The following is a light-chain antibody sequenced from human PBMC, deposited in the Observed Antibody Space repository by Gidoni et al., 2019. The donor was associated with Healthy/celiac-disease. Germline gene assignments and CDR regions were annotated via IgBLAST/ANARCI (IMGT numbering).Light chain of an antibody. CDR2: GAS. Sequence: PATLSVAPGKRATLTCRARQSDRSNLAGYQQKQGQDPRLLIYGASTRATGIPARWSGSGSGTEFTLTISSLQSEDVAVYYCQQYNKWSYTFGQGTKLEIK. V-gene: IGKV3-15*01. CDR3: QQYNKWSYT. CDR1: QSDRSN. J-gene: IGKJ2*01.